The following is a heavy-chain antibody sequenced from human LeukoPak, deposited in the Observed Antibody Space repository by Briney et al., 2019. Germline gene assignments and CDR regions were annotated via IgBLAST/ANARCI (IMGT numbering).Heavy chain of an antibody. J-gene: IGHJ4*02. CDR2: IYYSGST. Sequence: SETLSLTCTVSGGSISSSSYCWGWIRQPPGKGLEWIGSIYYSGSTYYNPSLKSRVTISVDTSKNQFSLKLSSVTAADTAVYYCARDGTMVRGVIDYWGQGTLVTVSS. V-gene: IGHV4-39*07. CDR1: GGSISSSSYC. CDR3: ARDGTMVRGVIDY. D-gene: IGHD3-10*01.